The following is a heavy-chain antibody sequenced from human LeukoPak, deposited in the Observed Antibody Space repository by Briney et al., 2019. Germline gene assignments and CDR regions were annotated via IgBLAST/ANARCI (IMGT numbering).Heavy chain of an antibody. CDR3: ALSSSSWYKDAFDI. V-gene: IGHV3-9*03. CDR1: GFTFDDYV. Sequence: GGSLRLSCAASGFTFDDYVMHWVRQAPGKGLEWVSGIRWNSGSIGYADSVKGRFTISRDNAKNSLYLQMNSLRAEDMALYYCALSSSSWYKDAFDIWGQGTMVTVSS. D-gene: IGHD6-13*01. CDR2: IRWNSGSI. J-gene: IGHJ3*02.